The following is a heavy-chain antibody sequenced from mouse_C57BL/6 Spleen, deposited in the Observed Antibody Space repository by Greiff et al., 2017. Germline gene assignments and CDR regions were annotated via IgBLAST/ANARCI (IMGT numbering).Heavy chain of an antibody. D-gene: IGHD1-1*01. CDR3: ARTLYYGSGYGEYFDV. V-gene: IGHV1-19*01. CDR2: INPYNGGT. CDR1: GYTFTDYY. Sequence: VQLQQSGPVLVKPGASVKMSCKASGYTFTDYYMNWVKQSHGKSLEWIGVINPYNGGTSYNQKFKGKATLTVDKSSSTAYMELNSLTSEDSAVYYCARTLYYGSGYGEYFDVWGTGTTVTVSS. J-gene: IGHJ1*03.